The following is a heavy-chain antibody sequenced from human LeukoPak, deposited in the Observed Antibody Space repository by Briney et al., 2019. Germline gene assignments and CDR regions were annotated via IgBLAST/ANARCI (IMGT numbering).Heavy chain of an antibody. D-gene: IGHD2/OR15-2a*01. Sequence: KPSETLSLTCTVSGGSISSYYWSWIRQPPGEGLEWIGYIYYSGSTNYNPSLKSRVTISVDTSKNQFSLKLNSVTAADTAVYYCVRGQVLADYWGQGALVTVSS. CDR3: VRGQVLADY. CDR2: IYYSGST. CDR1: GGSISSYY. J-gene: IGHJ4*02. V-gene: IGHV4-59*01.